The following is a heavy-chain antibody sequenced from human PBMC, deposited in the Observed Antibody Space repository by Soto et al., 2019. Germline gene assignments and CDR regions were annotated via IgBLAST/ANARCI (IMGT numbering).Heavy chain of an antibody. CDR2: MNPNSGNT. CDR3: ARERTGTTSMDV. D-gene: IGHD1-1*01. CDR1: GYTFTSYD. Sequence: GASVKVSCKASGYTFTSYDINWVRQATGQGLEWMGWMNPNSGNTGYAQKFQGRVTMTRNTSISTAYMELSSLRSEDTAVYYWARERTGTTSMDVWGQGTTVTLSS. J-gene: IGHJ6*02. V-gene: IGHV1-8*01.